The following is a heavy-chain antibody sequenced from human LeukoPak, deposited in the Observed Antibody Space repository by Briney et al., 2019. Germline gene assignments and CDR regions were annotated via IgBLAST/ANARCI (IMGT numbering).Heavy chain of an antibody. J-gene: IGHJ3*02. CDR2: IYPGDSDT. Sequence: GESLKISCKGSEYSFTNYWIGWVRQMPGKGLEWMGIIYPGDSDTRYSPSFQGQVTISADKSISTAYLQWSSLKASDTAMYYCARHSYYGSGNYYNEDAFDIWGQGTMVTVSS. CDR3: ARHSYYGSGNYYNEDAFDI. D-gene: IGHD3-10*01. CDR1: EYSFTNYW. V-gene: IGHV5-51*01.